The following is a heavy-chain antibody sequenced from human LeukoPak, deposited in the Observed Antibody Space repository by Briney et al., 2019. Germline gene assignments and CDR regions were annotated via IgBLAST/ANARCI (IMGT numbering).Heavy chain of an antibody. CDR3: ARGGYYAATDI. CDR2: IVSNGGNT. Sequence: PGGSLRLSCAASGLTFSSHAMHWVRQAPGKGLEYVSAIVSNGGNTYYADSVRGRFTISRDNSKDTVYLQTGSLRPEDTAVYYCARGGYYAATDIWGQGALVTVSS. D-gene: IGHD3-3*01. V-gene: IGHV3-64*02. J-gene: IGHJ4*02. CDR1: GLTFSSHA.